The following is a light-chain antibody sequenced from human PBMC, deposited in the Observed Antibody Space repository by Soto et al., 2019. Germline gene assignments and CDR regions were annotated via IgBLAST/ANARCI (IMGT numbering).Light chain of an antibody. Sequence: EIVLTQSPGTLSLSPRERATLSCRASQSVSSSYLAWYQQKPGQAPRLLIYGASSTATGIPDRFSGSGSGSDFTLTISRLEPEDFAVDYGQQYGSSRTWTCGQGTKVEIK. CDR2: GAS. J-gene: IGKJ1*01. V-gene: IGKV3-20*01. CDR1: QSVSSSY. CDR3: QQYGSSRTWT.